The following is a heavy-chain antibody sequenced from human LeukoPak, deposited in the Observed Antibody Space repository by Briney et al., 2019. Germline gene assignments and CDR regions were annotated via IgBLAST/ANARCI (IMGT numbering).Heavy chain of an antibody. D-gene: IGHD2-8*01. CDR3: AKDRGREEQGGCVDV. Sequence: GRSLRLSCAASGFTFSSYGMHWVRQAPGKGLEWVAVISYDGSNKYYADSVKGRFTISRDNSKNTLYLQMNSLRAEDTAVYYCAKDRGREEQGGCVDVWGQGATVT. CDR2: ISYDGSNK. V-gene: IGHV3-30*18. CDR1: GFTFSSYG. J-gene: IGHJ6*02.